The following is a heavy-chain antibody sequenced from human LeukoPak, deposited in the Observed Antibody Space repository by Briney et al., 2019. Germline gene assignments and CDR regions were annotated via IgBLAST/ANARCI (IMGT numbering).Heavy chain of an antibody. CDR2: MSPNSGNT. D-gene: IGHD2-15*01. CDR3: ARGRIARNWFDP. Sequence: ASVKVSCKASGYTFTSYDINWVRQATGQGLEWMGWMSPNSGNTGYAQKFQGRVTMTRNTSISTAYMELSSLRSEDTAVYYCARGRIARNWFDPWGQGTLVTVSS. CDR1: GYTFTSYD. V-gene: IGHV1-8*01. J-gene: IGHJ5*02.